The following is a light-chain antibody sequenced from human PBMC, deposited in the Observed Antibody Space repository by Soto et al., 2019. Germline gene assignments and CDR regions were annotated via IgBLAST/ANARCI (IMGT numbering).Light chain of an antibody. CDR1: ESLSNY. CDR3: QQYGSSPPT. V-gene: IGKV3-20*01. J-gene: IGKJ1*01. Sequence: EIVLTQSPATLSLSPGERATLSCRATESLSNYLAWYQQKPGQAPRLLIYGASTRATGIPDRFSGSGSGTDFTLTISRLEPEDFAVYCCQQYGSSPPTFGQGTKV. CDR2: GAS.